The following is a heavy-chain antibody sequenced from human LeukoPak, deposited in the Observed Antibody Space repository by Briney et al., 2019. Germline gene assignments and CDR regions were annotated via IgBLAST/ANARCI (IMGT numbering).Heavy chain of an antibody. CDR1: GFTFSSYA. CDR3: ARGGGLDV. J-gene: IGHJ6*04. Sequence: HPGRSLRLSCAASGFTFSSYAMNWVRQAPGKGLEWVAVVSYDGSNKYYADSVKGRFTISRDNSKNPLYLQMNSLRAEDTAVYFWARGGGLDVWGEGATVTVSS. V-gene: IGHV3-30-3*01. D-gene: IGHD3-16*01. CDR2: VSYDGSNK.